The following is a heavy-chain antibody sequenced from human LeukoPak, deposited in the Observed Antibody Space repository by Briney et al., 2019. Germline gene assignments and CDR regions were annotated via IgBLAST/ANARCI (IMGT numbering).Heavy chain of an antibody. CDR1: GFTFSRYA. Sequence: GGSLRLSCAASGFTFSRYAMSWVRQAPGKGLEWVSAISGSGGSTYYADSVKGRFTISRDNSKNTLYLQMNSLRAEDTAVYYCAKDPWLGFYYGMDVWGQGTTVTVSS. J-gene: IGHJ6*02. V-gene: IGHV3-23*01. CDR2: ISGSGGST. CDR3: AKDPWLGFYYGMDV. D-gene: IGHD6-19*01.